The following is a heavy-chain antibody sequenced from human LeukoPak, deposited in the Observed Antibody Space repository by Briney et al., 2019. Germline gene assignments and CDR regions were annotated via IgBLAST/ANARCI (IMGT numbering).Heavy chain of an antibody. V-gene: IGHV3-66*01. D-gene: IGHD6-19*01. CDR2: IYSGGST. J-gene: IGHJ4*02. CDR1: GFTFSSYS. CDR3: ARDSSSGWYHNY. Sequence: GGSLRLSCAASGFTFSSYSMNWVRKAPGKGMEWVSVIYSGGSTYYADSVKGRFTISRDDSKNMLYLQMNSLRAEDTAVYYCARDSSSGWYHNYWGQGTLVTVSS.